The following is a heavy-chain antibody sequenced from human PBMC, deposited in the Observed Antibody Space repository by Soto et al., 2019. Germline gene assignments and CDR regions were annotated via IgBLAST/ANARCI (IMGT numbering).Heavy chain of an antibody. D-gene: IGHD4-17*01. CDR1: GGSISSGHYK. CDR2: IYNSGYT. CDR3: ARSDDYVAFEY. J-gene: IGHJ4*02. Sequence: QVQLQESGPGLVKPSQTLSLTCTVSGGSISSGHYKWSWICQPPGKGLEWIGYIYNSGYTYNNPSLKSRVTISLDTSTQFSLNLSSLTAADTAVYYCARSDDYVAFEYWGQGTLVTVSS. V-gene: IGHV4-30-4*01.